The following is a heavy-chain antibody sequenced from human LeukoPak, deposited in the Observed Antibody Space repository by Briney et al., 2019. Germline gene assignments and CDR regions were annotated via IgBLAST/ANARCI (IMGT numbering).Heavy chain of an antibody. V-gene: IGHV4-59*11. CDR1: GGSISSHY. CDR3: ASTLQTIAMAGGLVEFFQN. J-gene: IGHJ1*01. Sequence: PSETLSLTCTVSGGSISSHYWSWIRQPPGKGLEWIGYIYYSGSTNYNPSLKSRVTISVDTSKNQFSLKLSSVTAADTAVYYCASTLQTIAMAGGLVEFFQNWGQGTLVTVSS. D-gene: IGHD6-19*01. CDR2: IYYSGST.